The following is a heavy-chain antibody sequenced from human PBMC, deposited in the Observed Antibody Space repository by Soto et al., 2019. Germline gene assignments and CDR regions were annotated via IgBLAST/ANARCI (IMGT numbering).Heavy chain of an antibody. J-gene: IGHJ4*02. CDR1: GFTFSSYE. Sequence: EVQLVESGGGLVQPGGSLRLSCAASGFTFSSYEMNWVRQAPGKGLEWVSYISSSGSTIYYADSMKGRFTISRDNAKNSLYLQMNSLRAEDTAVYYCAREELGIFDYWGQGTLVTVSS. V-gene: IGHV3-48*03. CDR2: ISSSGSTI. CDR3: AREELGIFDY. D-gene: IGHD7-27*01.